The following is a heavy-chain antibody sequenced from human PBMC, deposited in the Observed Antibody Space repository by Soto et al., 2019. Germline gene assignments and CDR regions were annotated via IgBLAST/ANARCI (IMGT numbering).Heavy chain of an antibody. V-gene: IGHV3-7*05. CDR3: ARGGSSSSRAIYYYYGMDV. CDR2: IKQDGSEK. CDR1: GFTFSSYW. Sequence: GGSLRLSCAASGFTFSSYWMSWVRQAPGKGLEWVANIKQDGSEKYYVDSVKGRFTISRDNAKNSLYLQMNSLRAEDTAVYYCARGGSSSSRAIYYYYGMDVWGQGTTVTVSS. D-gene: IGHD6-6*01. J-gene: IGHJ6*02.